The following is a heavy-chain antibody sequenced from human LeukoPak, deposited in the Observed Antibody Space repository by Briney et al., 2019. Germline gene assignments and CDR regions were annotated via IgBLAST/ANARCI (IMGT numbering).Heavy chain of an antibody. CDR1: GFTFSSYS. V-gene: IGHV3-23*01. CDR3: AKDLGSSGWYIDY. J-gene: IGHJ4*02. D-gene: IGHD6-19*01. CDR2: NSGGSS. Sequence: GGSLRLSCAASGFTFSSYSMNWVRQAPGKGLEWVSSNSGGSSYYADSVKGRFTISRDNSKNTLYLQMNSLRAEDTAVYYCAKDLGSSGWYIDYWGQGTLVTVSS.